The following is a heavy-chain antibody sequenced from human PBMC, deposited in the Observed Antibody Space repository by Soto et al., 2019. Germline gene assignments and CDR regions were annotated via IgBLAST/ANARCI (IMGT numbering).Heavy chain of an antibody. D-gene: IGHD1-1*01. J-gene: IGHJ4*02. Sequence: SETLSLTGSGSGGSMRDYYCSWIRQSPWKGPEWIGYIYYSGNTNYNPSLKSRVTISVDMPKSLFSLKLNSVTAEDTAVYCCARQLRLWQPLDYWGRRTLVTVCS. CDR1: GGSMRDYY. CDR2: IYYSGNT. V-gene: IGHV4-59*01. CDR3: ARQLRLWQPLDY.